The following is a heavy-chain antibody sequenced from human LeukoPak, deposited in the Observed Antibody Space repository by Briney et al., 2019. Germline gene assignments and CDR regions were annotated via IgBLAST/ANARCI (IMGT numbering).Heavy chain of an antibody. CDR2: ISSSTSYI. CDR1: GFTFSSYS. D-gene: IGHD3-3*01. CDR3: AKQYDFWI. Sequence: GGSLRLSCAASGFTFSSYSMNWVRQAPGKGLEWVSSISSSTSYIYYADSVKGRFTMSRDNSKNTLYLQMNSLRAEDTALYYCAKQYDFWIWGQGTLVTVSS. V-gene: IGHV3-21*04. J-gene: IGHJ4*02.